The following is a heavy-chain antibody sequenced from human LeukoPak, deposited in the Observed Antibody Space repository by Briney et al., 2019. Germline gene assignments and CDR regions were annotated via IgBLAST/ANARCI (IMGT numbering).Heavy chain of an antibody. CDR2: ISGSGGST. J-gene: IGHJ6*02. CDR3: AKDFSPYGSGTPV. CDR1: GFTFSSYA. D-gene: IGHD3-10*01. V-gene: IGHV3-23*01. Sequence: GGPLRLSCAASGFTFSSYAMSWVRQAPGKGLEWVSAISGSGGSTYYADSVKGRFTISRDNSKNTLYLQMNSLRAEDTAVYYCAKDFSPYGSGTPVWGQGTTITVSS.